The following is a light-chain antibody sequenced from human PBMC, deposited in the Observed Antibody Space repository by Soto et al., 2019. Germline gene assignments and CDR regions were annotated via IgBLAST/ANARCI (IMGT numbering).Light chain of an antibody. CDR2: EVR. Sequence: QSFLTQPASVSGSPGQSITISCTGTSSNIGGYNYVSWYQQYPGKAPKVIIYEVRNRPSGVSDRFSGSKSGNTASLTISGLHAEDEADYYCNSYTSTGTLVFGGGTKVTVL. V-gene: IGLV2-14*01. CDR3: NSYTSTGTLV. CDR1: SSNIGGYNY. J-gene: IGLJ3*02.